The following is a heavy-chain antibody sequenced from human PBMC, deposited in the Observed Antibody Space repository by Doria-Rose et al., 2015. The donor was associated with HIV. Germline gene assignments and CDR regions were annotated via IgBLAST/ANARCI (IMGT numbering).Heavy chain of an antibody. J-gene: IGHJ4*02. Sequence: QITLKESGPALVKPTETLTLTCTVSGVSLSSPGVGVSWIRQPPGKALEWLANIFSDDERAYKTSLKSRLTISRGTSKSQVVLTMTDMDPVDTATYYCARIKSSRWYHKYYFDFWGQGTLVIVSA. CDR1: GVSLSSPGVG. CDR2: IFSDDER. CDR3: ARIKSSRWYHKYYFDF. D-gene: IGHD6-13*01. V-gene: IGHV2-26*01.